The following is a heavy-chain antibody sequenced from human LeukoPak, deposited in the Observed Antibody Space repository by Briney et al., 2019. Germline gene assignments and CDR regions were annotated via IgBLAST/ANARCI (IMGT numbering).Heavy chain of an antibody. Sequence: SETLSLTCAVSGYSISSGYYWGWIRQPPGKGLEWIGRNYHSGSTYYNPSLKSRVTISVDTSKNQFSLKLSSVTAADTAVYYCARVGYCSSSSCYAGALDYWGQGTLVTVSS. CDR1: GYSISSGYY. V-gene: IGHV4-38-2*01. D-gene: IGHD2-2*03. CDR3: ARVGYCSSSSCYAGALDY. CDR2: NYHSGST. J-gene: IGHJ4*02.